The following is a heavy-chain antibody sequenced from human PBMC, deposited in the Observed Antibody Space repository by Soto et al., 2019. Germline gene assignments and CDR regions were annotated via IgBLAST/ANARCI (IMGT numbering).Heavy chain of an antibody. CDR2: ISGSGGST. D-gene: IGHD3-10*01. Sequence: EVQLLESGGGLVQPGGSLRLSCAASGFTFSSYAMSWVRQAPGKGLEWVSAISGSGGSTYYADSVKGRFTISRDNSKNPLYLQMNSLRAEDTAVYYCAKDGMDYGSGTCFDYWGQGTLVTVSS. V-gene: IGHV3-23*01. CDR1: GFTFSSYA. CDR3: AKDGMDYGSGTCFDY. J-gene: IGHJ4*02.